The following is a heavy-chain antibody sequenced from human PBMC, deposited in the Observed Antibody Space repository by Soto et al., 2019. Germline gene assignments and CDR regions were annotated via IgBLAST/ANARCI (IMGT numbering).Heavy chain of an antibody. V-gene: IGHV3-74*01. CDR2: INGDGSET. CDR1: GFTFSTHW. D-gene: IGHD3-22*01. CDR3: AGDYPHDSSVAGDY. Sequence: PGGSLRLSCAASGFTFSTHWMHWVRQAPGKGLVWVSRINGDGSETTYADSVKGRLTISRDNAKNTLYLQVNNLRVEDTAVYYCAGDYPHDSSVAGDYCGQGAMPTVYS. J-gene: IGHJ4*02.